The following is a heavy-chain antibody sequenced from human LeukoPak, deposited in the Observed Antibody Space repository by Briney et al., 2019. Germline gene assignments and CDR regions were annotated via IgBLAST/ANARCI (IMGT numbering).Heavy chain of an antibody. J-gene: IGHJ2*01. CDR3: ARALSGDYVDWYFDL. CDR1: DGSISSYY. Sequence: SETLSLTCTVSDGSISSYYWSWIRQHPGKGLEWIGYIYYSGSTYYNPSLKSRVTISVDTSKNQFSLKLSSVTAADTAVYYCARALSGDYVDWYFDLWGRGTLVTVSS. CDR2: IYYSGST. D-gene: IGHD4-17*01. V-gene: IGHV4-59*06.